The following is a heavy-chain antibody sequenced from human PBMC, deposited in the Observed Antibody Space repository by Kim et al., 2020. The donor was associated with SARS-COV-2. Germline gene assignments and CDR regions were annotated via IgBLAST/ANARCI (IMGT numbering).Heavy chain of an antibody. CDR1: GGSISSYY. CDR2: IYYSGST. J-gene: IGHJ4*02. V-gene: IGHV4-59*01. Sequence: SETLSLTCTVSGGSISSYYWSWIRQPPGKGLEWIGYIYYSGSTNYNPSLKSRVTISVDTSKNQFSLKLSSVTAADTAVYYCARVPVDATHFPLFDYWGQGTLVTVSS. D-gene: IGHD2-15*01. CDR3: ARVPVDATHFPLFDY.